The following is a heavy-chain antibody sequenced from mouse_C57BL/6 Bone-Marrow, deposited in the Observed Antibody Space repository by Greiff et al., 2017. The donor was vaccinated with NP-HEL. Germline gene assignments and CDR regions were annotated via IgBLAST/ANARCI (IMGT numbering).Heavy chain of an antibody. CDR1: GFTFSDYY. CDR2: ISNGGGST. V-gene: IGHV5-12*01. CDR3: ARRGVTTVVKDYAMDY. Sequence: EVKLVESGGGLVQPGGSLKLSCAASGFTFSDYYMYWVRQTPEKRLEWVAYISNGGGSTYYPDTVKGRFTISRDNAKNTLYLQMSRLKSEDTAMYYCARRGVTTVVKDYAMDYWGQGTSVTVSS. D-gene: IGHD1-1*01. J-gene: IGHJ4*01.